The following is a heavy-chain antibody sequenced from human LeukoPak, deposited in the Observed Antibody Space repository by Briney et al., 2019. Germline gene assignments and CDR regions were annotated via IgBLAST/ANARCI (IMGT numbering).Heavy chain of an antibody. D-gene: IGHD6-19*01. Sequence: GGSLRLSCAASGFTFSSYSMNWVRQAPGKGLEWVSSISSSSSYIYHADSVKGRFTISRDNAKNSLYLQMNSLRAEDTAVYYCASDPDSSGWYLEYYYYYGMDVWGQGTTVTVSS. CDR1: GFTFSSYS. J-gene: IGHJ6*02. V-gene: IGHV3-21*01. CDR3: ASDPDSSGWYLEYYYYYGMDV. CDR2: ISSSSSYI.